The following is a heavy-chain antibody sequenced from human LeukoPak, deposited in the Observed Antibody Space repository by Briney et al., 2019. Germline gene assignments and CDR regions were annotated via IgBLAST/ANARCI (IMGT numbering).Heavy chain of an antibody. Sequence: PGGSLRLSCAASGFTVSSNYMSRVRQAPGKGLEWVSVIYSGGSTYYADSVKGRFTISRDNSKNTLYLQMNSLRAEDTAVYYCARQYNWNDRYFDYWGQGTLVTVSS. CDR2: IYSGGST. CDR3: ARQYNWNDRYFDY. D-gene: IGHD1-1*01. V-gene: IGHV3-53*01. J-gene: IGHJ4*02. CDR1: GFTVSSNY.